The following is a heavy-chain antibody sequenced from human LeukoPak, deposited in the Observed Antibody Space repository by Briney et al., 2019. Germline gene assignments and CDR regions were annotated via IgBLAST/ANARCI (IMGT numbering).Heavy chain of an antibody. J-gene: IGHJ3*02. CDR1: GYTLTELS. CDR2: FDPEDGET. CDR3: ARDRRQWDAFDI. Sequence: ASVKVSCKVSGYTLTELSMHWVRQAPGIGLEWMGGFDPEDGETIYAQKFQGRVTMTEDTSTDTAYMEPSSLRSEDTAVYYCARDRRQWDAFDIWGQGTMVTVSS. D-gene: IGHD1-26*01. V-gene: IGHV1-24*01.